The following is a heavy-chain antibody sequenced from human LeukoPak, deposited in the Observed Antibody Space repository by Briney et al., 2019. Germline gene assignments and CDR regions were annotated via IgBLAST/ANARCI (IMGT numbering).Heavy chain of an antibody. CDR2: ISSSSSYI. D-gene: IGHD6-13*01. V-gene: IGHV3-21*01. J-gene: IGHJ4*02. CDR3: ARDRGAYSSSWYY. CDR1: GFTFSSYS. Sequence: GGSLRLSCAASGFTFSSYSMNWVRQAPGKGLEWVSSISSSSSYIYYADSVKGRFTISRDNAKNSLYLQMNSLRAEDRAVYYCARDRGAYSSSWYYWGQGTLVTVSS.